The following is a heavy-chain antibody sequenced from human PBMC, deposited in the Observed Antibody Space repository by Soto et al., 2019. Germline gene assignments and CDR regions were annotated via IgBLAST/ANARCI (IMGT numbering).Heavy chain of an antibody. V-gene: IGHV3-23*01. Sequence: EVQMLESGGGLVQPGGSLRLSCAASGFTFSSYGMSWVRQAPGRGLEWVSGISGGGGSTYYADSVKGRFTISRDKSKNTVHLQMNSLRAEDTAVYYCAKADLLYYGSGSYKNKVIGFDYWGQGTLVTVSS. CDR1: GFTFSSYG. CDR3: AKADLLYYGSGSYKNKVIGFDY. J-gene: IGHJ4*02. D-gene: IGHD3-10*01. CDR2: ISGGGGST.